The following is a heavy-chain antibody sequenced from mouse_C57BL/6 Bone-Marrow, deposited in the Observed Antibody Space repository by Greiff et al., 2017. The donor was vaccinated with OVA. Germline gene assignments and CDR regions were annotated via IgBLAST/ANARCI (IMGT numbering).Heavy chain of an antibody. J-gene: IGHJ1*03. V-gene: IGHV2-5*01. D-gene: IGHD1-1*01. CDR1: GFSLTSYG. Sequence: VKLVESGPGLVQPSQSLSITCTVSGFSLTSYGVHWVRQSPGQGLEWLGVIWRGGSTDYNAAFMSRLSITKDNSKSQVFFKMNSLQADDTAIYYCAKKSSYWYFDVWGTGTTVTVSS. CDR3: AKKSSYWYFDV. CDR2: IWRGGST.